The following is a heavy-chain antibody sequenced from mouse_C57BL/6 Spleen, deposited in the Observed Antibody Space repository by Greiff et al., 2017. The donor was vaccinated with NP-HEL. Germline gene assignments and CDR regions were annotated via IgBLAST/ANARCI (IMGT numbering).Heavy chain of an antibody. J-gene: IGHJ2*01. CDR2: IHPNSGRT. V-gene: IGHV1-64*01. Sequence: QVQLQQPGAELVKPGASVKLSCKASGYTFTSYWMHWVKQRPGQGLEWIGMIHPNSGRTNYNEKFKSKATLTVDKSSSTAYMQLSSLTSEDSAVYYCASTTVVATDYWGQGTTLTVSS. CDR1: GYTFTSYW. D-gene: IGHD1-1*01. CDR3: ASTTVVATDY.